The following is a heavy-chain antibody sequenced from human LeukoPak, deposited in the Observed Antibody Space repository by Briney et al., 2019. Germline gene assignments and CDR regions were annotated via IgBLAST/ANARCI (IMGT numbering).Heavy chain of an antibody. CDR3: ARWRYTNYFFDY. CDR1: GYTFTSYG. J-gene: IGHJ4*02. Sequence: ASVKVSCKASGYTFTSYGISWVRQAPGQGLEWMGWINPNRPATNYAVKFNDRVIMTSDTSTNTAYMELNRLTSDDTAVYYCARWRYTNYFFDYWGQGTLVTVSS. V-gene: IGHV1-2*02. CDR2: INPNRPAT. D-gene: IGHD4-11*01.